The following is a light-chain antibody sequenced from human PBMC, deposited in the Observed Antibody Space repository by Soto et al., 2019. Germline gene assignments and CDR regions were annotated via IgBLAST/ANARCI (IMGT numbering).Light chain of an antibody. J-gene: IGLJ2*01. V-gene: IGLV2-11*01. CDR2: DVN. CDR3: CSYAGSYTLV. CDR1: SSDVGGYNY. Sequence: QSALTQPRSVSGSPGQSVTISCTGTSSDVGGYNYVSWYQQHPGKAPKLMIYDVNKRPSGVPDRFSGSKSGNTASLTVSGLKAEDEADYYGCSYAGSYTLVFGGGTKVTVL.